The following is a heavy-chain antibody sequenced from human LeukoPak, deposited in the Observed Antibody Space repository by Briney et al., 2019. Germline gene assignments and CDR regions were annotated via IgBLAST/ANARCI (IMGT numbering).Heavy chain of an antibody. V-gene: IGHV3-21*01. Sequence: GGSLRLSCAASGFTFSSYSMNWVRQAPGKGLEWVSSISSSSSYIYYADSVKGRFTIPRDNAKNSLYLQMNSLRAEDTAVYYCARESSSWLDYWGQGTLVTVSS. J-gene: IGHJ4*02. CDR2: ISSSSSYI. D-gene: IGHD6-13*01. CDR1: GFTFSSYS. CDR3: ARESSSWLDY.